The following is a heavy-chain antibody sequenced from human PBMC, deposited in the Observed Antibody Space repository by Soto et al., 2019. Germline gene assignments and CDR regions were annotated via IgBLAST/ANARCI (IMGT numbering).Heavy chain of an antibody. D-gene: IGHD3-3*01. V-gene: IGHV1-69*01. CDR2: IIPIFGTA. J-gene: IGHJ6*02. CDR3: ASTAYYDFWSAKLYYYYYGMDV. Sequence: QVQLVQSGAEVKKPGSSVKVSCKASGGTFSSYAMSWVRQAPGQGLEWMGGIIPIFGTANYAQKFQGRVTITADESTSTAYMELSGLRSEDTAVYYCASTAYYDFWSAKLYYYYYGMDVWGQGTTVTVSS. CDR1: GGTFSSYA.